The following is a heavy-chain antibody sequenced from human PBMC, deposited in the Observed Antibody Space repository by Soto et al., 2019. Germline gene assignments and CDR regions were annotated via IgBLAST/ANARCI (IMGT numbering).Heavy chain of an antibody. V-gene: IGHV4-59*12. Sequence: SESLSLTCTVSGGSISSYYWSWIRQPPGKGLEWIGYIYHSGSTNYNPSLKSRVTISVDRSKNQFSLKLSSVTAADTAVYYCARDGAAGLDYWGQGTLVTVSS. CDR2: IYHSGST. J-gene: IGHJ4*02. D-gene: IGHD6-13*01. CDR1: GGSISSYY. CDR3: ARDGAAGLDY.